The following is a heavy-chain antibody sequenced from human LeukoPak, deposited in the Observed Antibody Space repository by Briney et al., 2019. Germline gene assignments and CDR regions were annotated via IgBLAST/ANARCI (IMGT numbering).Heavy chain of an antibody. D-gene: IGHD3-3*01. Sequence: SETLSLTCTVSGGSISSYYWSWIRQPPGKGLEWIGYIYYSGSTNYNPSLKSRVTISVDTSKNQFSLKLSSVTAADTAVYYCARQGDYDFWSGSAYGMDVRGQGTTVTVSS. V-gene: IGHV4-59*08. CDR1: GGSISSYY. J-gene: IGHJ6*02. CDR3: ARQGDYDFWSGSAYGMDV. CDR2: IYYSGST.